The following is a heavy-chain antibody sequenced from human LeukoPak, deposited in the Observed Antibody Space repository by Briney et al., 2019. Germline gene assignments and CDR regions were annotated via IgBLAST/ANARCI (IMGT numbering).Heavy chain of an antibody. CDR1: GGSISSGDYY. Sequence: PSQTLSLTCTVSGGSISSGDYYWSWIRQPPGKGLEWIGYIYYSGSTYYNPSLKGRLTISVDTSKNQFSLRLSSVTAADTAVYYCAREGYYGGNYGYWGQGTLVTLSS. CDR2: IYYSGST. CDR3: AREGYYGGNYGY. V-gene: IGHV4-30-4*08. J-gene: IGHJ4*02. D-gene: IGHD4-23*01.